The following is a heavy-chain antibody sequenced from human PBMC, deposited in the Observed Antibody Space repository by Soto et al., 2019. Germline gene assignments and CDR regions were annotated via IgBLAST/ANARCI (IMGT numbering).Heavy chain of an antibody. CDR2: ISISSSYI. CDR1: GFTFSSYS. CDR3: ARYCSGGSCYSGSYFYGMDV. J-gene: IGHJ6*01. V-gene: IGHV3-21*01. Sequence: WGSLRLSCAASGFTFSSYSMNWVRQAPGKGLEWVSSISISSSYIYYADSVKGRFTISRDNAKNSLYLQMNSLRAEDTAVYYCARYCSGGSCYSGSYFYGMDVWGQGTTVTVSS. D-gene: IGHD2-15*01.